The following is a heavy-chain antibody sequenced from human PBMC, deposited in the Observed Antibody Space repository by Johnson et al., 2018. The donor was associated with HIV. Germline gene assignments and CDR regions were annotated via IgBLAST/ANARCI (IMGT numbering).Heavy chain of an antibody. CDR1: GFTFSYYG. V-gene: IGHV3-30*02. D-gene: IGHD6-13*01. Sequence: QVQLVESGGGVVQPGKSLRLSCAASGFTFSYYGMHWVRQAPGKGLEWVAFIRYYGSNNYYADSVKGRFTISRDNSKNTLYLQMNSLRVEDTAVYYCAKDQWSSSWTNDAFDIWGQGTKVSVSS. CDR3: AKDQWSSSWTNDAFDI. CDR2: IRYYGSNN. J-gene: IGHJ3*02.